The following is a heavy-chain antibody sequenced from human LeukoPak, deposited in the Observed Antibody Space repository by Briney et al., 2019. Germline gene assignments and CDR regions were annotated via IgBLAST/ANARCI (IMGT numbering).Heavy chain of an antibody. D-gene: IGHD5-12*01. V-gene: IGHV3-74*01. CDR3: ARTLKWLQAHDY. J-gene: IGHJ4*02. Sequence: GGSLRLSCAASGFTFSSYWMHWVRQAPGKGLVWVSRINSDGSSTSYADSVKGRLTISRDNAKNTLYLQMNSLRAEDTAVYYCARTLKWLQAHDYWGQGTLVTVSS. CDR2: INSDGSST. CDR1: GFTFSSYW.